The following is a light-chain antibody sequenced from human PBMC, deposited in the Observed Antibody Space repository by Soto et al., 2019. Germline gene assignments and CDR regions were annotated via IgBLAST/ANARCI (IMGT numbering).Light chain of an antibody. CDR2: WAS. CDR1: QRVLSSSNNKNY. CDR3: QQYYSTPPT. V-gene: IGKV4-1*01. J-gene: IGKJ2*01. Sequence: DIVMTQSPDSLAVSLGERATINCKSSQRVLSSSNNKNYLAWYQQKPGQPPELLIYWASTRESGVPDRFSGSGSGTDFTLTISSLQAEDVAVYYCQQYYSTPPTFGQGTKLEIK.